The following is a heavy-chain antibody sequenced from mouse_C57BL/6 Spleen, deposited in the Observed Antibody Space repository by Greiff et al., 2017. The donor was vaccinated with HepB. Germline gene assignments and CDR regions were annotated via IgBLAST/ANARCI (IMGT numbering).Heavy chain of an antibody. J-gene: IGHJ2*01. CDR1: GYTFTSYW. CDR2: IYPGSGST. D-gene: IGHD1-1*01. V-gene: IGHV1-55*01. Sequence: QVQLQQPGAELVKPGASVKMSCKASGYTFTSYWITWVKQRPGQGLEWIGDIYPGSGSTNYNKKFKSKATLTVDPSPSTAYMHRSSLTSEDSAVYYCAREGYYYGSRNYFDCWGQGTTLTVSS. CDR3: AREGYYYGSRNYFDC.